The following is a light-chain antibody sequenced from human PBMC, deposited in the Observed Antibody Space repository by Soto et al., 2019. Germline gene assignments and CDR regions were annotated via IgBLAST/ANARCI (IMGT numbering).Light chain of an antibody. CDR3: QKYNSAPLFT. CDR1: QGSSTC. CDR2: AAS. J-gene: IGKJ3*01. Sequence: DIQMTQSPSSLSASVGDRVTITCRASQGSSTCLAWYQQKPGKVPKLLIYAASTLQSGVPSRFSGSGSGTYFTLNMSSLQPEDGATYYCQKYNSAPLFTFGPGTKVDI. V-gene: IGKV1-27*01.